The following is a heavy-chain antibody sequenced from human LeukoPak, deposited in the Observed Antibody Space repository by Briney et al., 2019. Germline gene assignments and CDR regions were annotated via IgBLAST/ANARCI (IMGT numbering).Heavy chain of an antibody. V-gene: IGHV3-30*03. CDR3: ARAKDMTDFDY. J-gene: IGHJ4*02. Sequence: GGSLRLSCAASGFTFSSYGMHWVRQAPGKGLEWVAVISYDGSNKYYADSVKGRFTISRDNAKNSLYLQMNSLRAGDTAVYYCARAKDMTDFDYWGQGTLVTVSS. D-gene: IGHD2-21*02. CDR1: GFTFSSYG. CDR2: ISYDGSNK.